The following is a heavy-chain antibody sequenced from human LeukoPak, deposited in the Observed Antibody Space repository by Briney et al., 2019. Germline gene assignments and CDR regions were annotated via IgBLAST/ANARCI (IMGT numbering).Heavy chain of an antibody. J-gene: IGHJ4*02. CDR1: GFTFSSYA. Sequence: QPGGSLRLSCAASGFTFSSYAIHWVRQAPGKGLEWVAVISYDGSNKYYADSVKGRFTISRDNSKNTLYLQMSSLRAEDTAVYYCVRAAPRDCSSTSCSLFDNWGQGILVTVSS. V-gene: IGHV3-30-3*01. CDR2: ISYDGSNK. CDR3: VRAAPRDCSSTSCSLFDN. D-gene: IGHD2-2*01.